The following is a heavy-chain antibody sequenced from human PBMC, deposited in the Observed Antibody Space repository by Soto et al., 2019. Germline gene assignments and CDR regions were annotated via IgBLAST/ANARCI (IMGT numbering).Heavy chain of an antibody. CDR3: ARGGKLGGDLDV. CDR2: IIPVLDLA. V-gene: IGHV1-69*02. CDR1: GGTFNRET. D-gene: IGHD3-10*01. Sequence: QAQLVQSGAEVKKPGSWVKVSCKASGGTFNRETFSWVRQAPGQGLQWMGRIIPVLDLADYAQKFEGRVTITADTSTTTVYLDLSGLGSDDTAVYYCARGGKLGGDLDVWGKGTPVIVSS. J-gene: IGHJ6*04.